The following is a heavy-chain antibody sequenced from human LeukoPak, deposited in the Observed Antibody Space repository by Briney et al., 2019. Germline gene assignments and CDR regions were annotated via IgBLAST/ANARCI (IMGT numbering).Heavy chain of an antibody. D-gene: IGHD3-16*02. V-gene: IGHV3-21*01. CDR1: GFTFSSYS. CDR2: ISSSGSYI. CDR3: ARGYSLRGMDHYFDY. Sequence: GGSLRLSCAASGFTFSSYSMNWVRQAPGGGLEWVSFISSSGSYIYYAHSVRGRFTISRDNAKNSLYLQMNSLRAEDTAVYYCARGYSLRGMDHYFDYWGQGTLVTVSS. J-gene: IGHJ4*02.